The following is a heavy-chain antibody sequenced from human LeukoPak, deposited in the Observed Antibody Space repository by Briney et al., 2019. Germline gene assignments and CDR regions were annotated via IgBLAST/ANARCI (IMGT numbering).Heavy chain of an antibody. D-gene: IGHD2-21*01. V-gene: IGHV3-15*01. CDR1: GFTFSNAW. CDR2: IKSKTDGGTT. J-gene: IGHJ3*02. CDR3: TTEVEGCGGDSYSGAFDI. Sequence: GGSLRLSCAASGFTFSNAWMSWVRQAPGKGLEWVGRIKSKTDGGTTDYAAPVKGRFTISRDDSKNTLYLQMNSLKTEDTAVYYCTTEVEGCGGDSYSGAFDIWGQGTMVTVSS.